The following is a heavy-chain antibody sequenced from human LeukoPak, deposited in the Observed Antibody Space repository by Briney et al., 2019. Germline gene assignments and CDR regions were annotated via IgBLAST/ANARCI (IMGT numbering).Heavy chain of an antibody. CDR1: GFTFSSYA. CDR3: AKDGVRQTTVAYYFDY. V-gene: IGHV3-30-3*01. D-gene: IGHD4-23*01. CDR2: ISYDGSIE. J-gene: IGHJ4*02. Sequence: GGSLRLSCAASGFTFSSYAMHWVRQAPGKGLEWVAVISYDGSIEYYADSVKGRFTISRDNSKNTLYLQMNSLRAEDTAVYYCAKDGVRQTTVAYYFDYWGQGTLVTVSS.